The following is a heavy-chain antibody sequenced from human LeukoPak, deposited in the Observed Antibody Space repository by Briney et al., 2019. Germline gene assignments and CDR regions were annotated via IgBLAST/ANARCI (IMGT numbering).Heavy chain of an antibody. V-gene: IGHV3-30*19. Sequence: GGSLRLSCTASRFTFSNYGMHWVRQAPGKGLEWVAVISYDGSNKYYADSVKGRFTISRDNSKNTLYLQMNSLRAEDTAVYYCARDSDHIDYWGQGTLVTVSS. CDR2: ISYDGSNK. CDR1: RFTFSNYG. J-gene: IGHJ4*02. CDR3: ARDSDHIDY. D-gene: IGHD3-10*01.